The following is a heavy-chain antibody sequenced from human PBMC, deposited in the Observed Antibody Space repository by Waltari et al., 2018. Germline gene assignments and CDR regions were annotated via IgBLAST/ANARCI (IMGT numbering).Heavy chain of an antibody. CDR3: ARPLYYDFWSGYYKGGFDY. V-gene: IGHV4-34*01. J-gene: IGHJ4*02. CDR1: GGSFSGYY. Sequence: QVQLQQWGAGLLKPSETLSLTCAVYGGSFSGYYWSWIRQPPGKGLGWMGEINHSGSTNYNPSIKSRVTISVDTSKNQFSLKLSSVTAADTAVYYCARPLYYDFWSGYYKGGFDYWGQGTLVTVSS. CDR2: INHSGST. D-gene: IGHD3-3*01.